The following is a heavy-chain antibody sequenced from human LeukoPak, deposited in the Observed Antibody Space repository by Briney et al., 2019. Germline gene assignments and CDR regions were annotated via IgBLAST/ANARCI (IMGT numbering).Heavy chain of an antibody. J-gene: IGHJ4*02. Sequence: GGSLRLSCAASGISFNNYGIHWVRQAPGKGLEWVAFIRHDEIKKYYADSVKGRFTISRDNSENTLYLQMNSLRAEDTAVYYCAKLDYYDSSGYYNVFDYWGQGTLVTVSS. CDR3: AKLDYYDSSGYYNVFDY. CDR2: IRHDEIKK. CDR1: GISFNNYG. D-gene: IGHD3-22*01. V-gene: IGHV3-30*02.